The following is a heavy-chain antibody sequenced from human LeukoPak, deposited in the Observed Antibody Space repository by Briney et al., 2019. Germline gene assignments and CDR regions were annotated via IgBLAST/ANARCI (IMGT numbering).Heavy chain of an antibody. CDR1: GGSISSYY. Sequence: SETLSLTCTVSGGSISSYYWSWIRQPPGKGLEWIGYIYYSGSTNYNPSLQSRVIISVDTSKNQFSLKLSSVTAADTAAYYCARSSLGYCSGGSCRWFDPWGQGTLVTVSS. CDR3: ARSSLGYCSGGSCRWFDP. V-gene: IGHV4-59*01. D-gene: IGHD2-15*01. CDR2: IYYSGST. J-gene: IGHJ5*02.